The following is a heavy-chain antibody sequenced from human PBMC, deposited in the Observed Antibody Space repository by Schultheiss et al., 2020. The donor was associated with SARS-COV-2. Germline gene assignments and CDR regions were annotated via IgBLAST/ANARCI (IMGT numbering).Heavy chain of an antibody. Sequence: GGSLRLSCAASGFTFSSYAMSWVRQAPGKGLEWVSAISGSGGSTYYADSVKGRFTISRDNSKYTLDLQMNSLRPEDTAVYYCARDLAHCTSSSCYGVLIDYWGQGTLVTVSS. CDR3: ARDLAHCTSSSCYGVLIDY. V-gene: IGHV3-23*01. CDR2: ISGSGGST. CDR1: GFTFSSYA. J-gene: IGHJ4*02. D-gene: IGHD2-2*01.